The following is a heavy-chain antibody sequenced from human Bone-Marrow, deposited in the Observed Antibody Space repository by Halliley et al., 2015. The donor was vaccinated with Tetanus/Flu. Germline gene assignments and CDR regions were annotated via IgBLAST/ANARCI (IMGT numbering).Heavy chain of an antibody. V-gene: IGHV5-51*01. CDR3: ARQVVGFGVPYY. Sequence: MQLVQSGAEVKKPGESLKISCKGSGYSFTNYWIAWVRQMPGKGLEWMGIIYPGDSDTRYSPSFQGRVTISADKSIKTAYLQWNSLRASETAPYYCARQVVGFGVPYYWGQGTLVTVSS. CDR1: GYSFTNYW. D-gene: IGHD3-10*01. CDR2: IYPGDSDT. J-gene: IGHJ1*01.